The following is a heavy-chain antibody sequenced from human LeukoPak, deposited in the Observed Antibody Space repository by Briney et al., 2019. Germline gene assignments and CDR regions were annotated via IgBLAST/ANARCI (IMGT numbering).Heavy chain of an antibody. CDR3: ARGPLPLKYYYFHWFDP. CDR1: GYTFTSYG. CDR2: ISAYNGNT. D-gene: IGHD2/OR15-2a*01. J-gene: IGHJ5*02. Sequence: ASVKVSCKASGYTFTSYGISWVRQAPGQGLEWMGWISAYNGNTNYAQKLQGRVTMTTDTSTSTAYMELRSLRSDDTAVYYCARGPLPLKYYYFHWFDPWGQGTLVTVSS. V-gene: IGHV1-18*01.